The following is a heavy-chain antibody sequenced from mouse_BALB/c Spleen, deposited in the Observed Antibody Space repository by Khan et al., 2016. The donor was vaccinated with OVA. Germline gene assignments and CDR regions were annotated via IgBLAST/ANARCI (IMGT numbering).Heavy chain of an antibody. D-gene: IGHD2-4*01. CDR2: IWTGGIT. CDR3: ARSYDYDVVGFAY. J-gene: IGHJ3*01. Sequence: VELVESGPGLVAPSQSLSITCTVSGFSLSNYGVHWVRQPPGKGLEWLGVIWTGGITNYYSALMSRLSISKDNSKSQVFLKMNRLQTDDTAIYYCARSYDYDVVGFAYWGHGTLVTVSA. CDR1: GFSLSNYG. V-gene: IGHV2-9*02.